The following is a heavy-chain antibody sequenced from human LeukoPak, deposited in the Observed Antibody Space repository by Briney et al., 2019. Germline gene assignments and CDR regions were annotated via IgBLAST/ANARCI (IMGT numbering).Heavy chain of an antibody. J-gene: IGHJ4*02. V-gene: IGHV1-2*02. Sequence: GASVKVSCKASGYTFTGYYMHWVRQAPGQGLEWMGWINPNSGGTNYAQKFQGRVTMTRDTSISRAYMELSRLRSDDTAVYYCARDGAYCGGDCYSDYWGQGTLVTVSS. D-gene: IGHD2-21*02. CDR3: ARDGAYCGGDCYSDY. CDR2: INPNSGGT. CDR1: GYTFTGYY.